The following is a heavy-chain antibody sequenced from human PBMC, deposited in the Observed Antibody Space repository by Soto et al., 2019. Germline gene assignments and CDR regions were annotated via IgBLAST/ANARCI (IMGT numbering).Heavy chain of an antibody. D-gene: IGHD2-21*01. Sequence: PGGSLRLSCEASGFSFSSYTMNWVRQAPGKGLEWVSSISAGSIYIYYPDAVKGRFTISRDNAKNSLYLQMNSLRADDTAVYYCAREHSRGPNWFDPWGQGTLVTVSS. CDR1: GFSFSSYT. V-gene: IGHV3-21*01. CDR3: AREHSRGPNWFDP. CDR2: ISAGSIYI. J-gene: IGHJ5*02.